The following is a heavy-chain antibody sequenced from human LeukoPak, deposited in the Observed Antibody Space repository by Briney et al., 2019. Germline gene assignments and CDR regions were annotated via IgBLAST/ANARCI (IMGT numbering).Heavy chain of an antibody. CDR2: INTDGSRI. D-gene: IGHD3-22*01. V-gene: IGHV3-74*01. CDR1: GFTFSNYW. CDR3: ARVLSGSWDWFDP. Sequence: PGGFLRLSCAASGFTFSNYWMHWVRQAPGKGLVWVSRINTDGSRITYADSVKGRFTISRDNAMNTVYLQMNSLRAEDTAVYYCARVLSGSWDWFDPWGQGTLVTVSS. J-gene: IGHJ5*02.